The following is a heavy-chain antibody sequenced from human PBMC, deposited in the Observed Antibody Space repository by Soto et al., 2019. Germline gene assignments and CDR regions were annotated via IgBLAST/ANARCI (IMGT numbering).Heavy chain of an antibody. Sequence: SETLSLTCAVSGGSFTSNNGWTWVRQPPGQGLEWIGEIYRTGSTNYNPSLKSRVTISLDKSENQFSLKVTSLTAADTAVYYCASRDPGTSVDYWGQGTLVTVSS. CDR1: GGSFTSNNG. J-gene: IGHJ4*02. CDR3: ASRDPGTSVDY. CDR2: IYRTGST. D-gene: IGHD1-7*01. V-gene: IGHV4-4*02.